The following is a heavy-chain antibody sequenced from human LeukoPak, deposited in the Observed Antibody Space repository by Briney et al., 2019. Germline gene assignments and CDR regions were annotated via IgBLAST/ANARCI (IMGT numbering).Heavy chain of an antibody. D-gene: IGHD2-2*01. J-gene: IGHJ6*03. Sequence: ASVTVSFKSSVYTFTVYYMHWVRQAPGQGMGWMGWINTNSGGRNYSQKFQGRVTMTRETSISTAYMEVRRLRYDETAVYYCARGFFPDIVVVPAAISYYMDVWGKGTTVTVSS. CDR2: INTNSGGR. CDR3: ARGFFPDIVVVPAAISYYMDV. V-gene: IGHV1-2*02. CDR1: VYTFTVYY.